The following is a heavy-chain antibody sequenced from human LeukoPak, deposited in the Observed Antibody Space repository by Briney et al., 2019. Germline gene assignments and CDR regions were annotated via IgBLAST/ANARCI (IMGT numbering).Heavy chain of an antibody. Sequence: GASVKVSCKASGYTFTGYYMHWVRQAPGQGLEWMGWINPNSGGTNYAQKFQGRVTMTRDTSISTAYMELSRLRSDDTAVYYCASYSNTDCSSTSCFNNWFDAWGQGTLVTVSS. D-gene: IGHD2-2*01. CDR2: INPNSGGT. J-gene: IGHJ5*02. CDR1: GYTFTGYY. CDR3: ASYSNTDCSSTSCFNNWFDA. V-gene: IGHV1-2*02.